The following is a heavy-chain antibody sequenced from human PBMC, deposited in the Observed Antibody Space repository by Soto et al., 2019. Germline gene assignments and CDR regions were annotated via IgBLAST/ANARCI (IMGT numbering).Heavy chain of an antibody. V-gene: IGHV1-2*02. J-gene: IGHJ6*02. D-gene: IGHD5-18*01. CDR3: ARDFRTYSHGADV. CDR1: GYSFVRYY. CDR2: INPSSGGT. Sequence: ASVKVSCKTSGYSFVRYYIHWVLQAPGQGLEWMGWINPSSGGTEFAEKFQGRVTVTRDTSIRTVFLELNSLTSDDTGVYFCARDFRTYSHGADVWGQGTAVTVSS.